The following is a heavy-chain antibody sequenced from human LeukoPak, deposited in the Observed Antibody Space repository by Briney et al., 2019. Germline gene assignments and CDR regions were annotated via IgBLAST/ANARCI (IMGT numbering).Heavy chain of an antibody. Sequence: SVKVSCKTSGGTFLSHIFSWVRQAPGHGLEWIGKITPVIETAKYAQTFQGRVSIYTDKDTTTVYMDLSGLRPDDTADYYCARVNLRGSNYNWFDPWGQGTRVIVSS. CDR2: ITPVIETA. CDR3: ARVNLRGSNYNWFDP. CDR1: GGTFLSHI. D-gene: IGHD3-10*01. V-gene: IGHV1-69*08. J-gene: IGHJ5*02.